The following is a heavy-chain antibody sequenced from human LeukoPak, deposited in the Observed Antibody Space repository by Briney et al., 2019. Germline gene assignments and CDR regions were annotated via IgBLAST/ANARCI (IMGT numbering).Heavy chain of an antibody. Sequence: SETLSLTCTVSGYSISTGYYWDWIRQPPGKGLEWIGTFYHGGSTYYNPSLKSRVTISVDTSKNQFSLKLSSVTAADTAVYYCARAHYDILTDFGWFDPWGQGTLVTVSS. J-gene: IGHJ5*02. V-gene: IGHV4-38-2*02. CDR1: GYSISTGYY. D-gene: IGHD3-9*01. CDR2: FYHGGST. CDR3: ARAHYDILTDFGWFDP.